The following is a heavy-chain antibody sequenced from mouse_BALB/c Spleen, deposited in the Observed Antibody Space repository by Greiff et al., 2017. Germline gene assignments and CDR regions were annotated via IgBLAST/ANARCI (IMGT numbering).Heavy chain of an antibody. CDR3: ARYYYYAMDY. CDR1: GYAFTNYL. CDR2: INPGSGGT. V-gene: IGHV1-54*01. J-gene: IGHJ4*01. Sequence: VKLQESGAELVRPGTSVKVSCKASGYAFTNYLIEWVKQRPGQGLEWIGVINPGSGGTNYNEKFKGKATLTADKSSSTAYMQLSSLTSDDSAVYFCARYYYYAMDYWGQGTSVTVSS.